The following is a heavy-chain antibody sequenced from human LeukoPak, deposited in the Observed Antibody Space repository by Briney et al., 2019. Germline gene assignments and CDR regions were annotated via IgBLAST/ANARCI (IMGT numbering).Heavy chain of an antibody. CDR1: GGSISSYY. D-gene: IGHD6-13*01. CDR2: IYASGNT. V-gene: IGHV4-4*07. J-gene: IGHJ4*02. CDR3: ARGRGSSWYYFDS. Sequence: SETLSLTCTVSGGSISSYYWSWVRQPAGKGLEWIGRIYASGNTNYNPSLKGRVTLTVDTSKNQFSLNLSSVTAADTAVYYCARGRGSSWYYFDSWGQGTLVTVSS.